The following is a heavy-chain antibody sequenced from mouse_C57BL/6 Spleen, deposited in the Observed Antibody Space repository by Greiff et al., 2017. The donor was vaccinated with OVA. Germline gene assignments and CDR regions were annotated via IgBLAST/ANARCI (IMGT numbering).Heavy chain of an antibody. V-gene: IGHV1-80*01. CDR2: IYPGDGDT. D-gene: IGHD1-3*01. CDR1: GYAFSSYW. CDR3: ARREFRNNRGAMDY. J-gene: IGHJ4*01. Sequence: QVQLQQSGAELVKPGASVKISCKASGYAFSSYWMNWVKQRPGKGLEWIGQIYPGDGDTNYNGKFKGKATLTADKSSSTAYMQLSSLTSEDSAVYFCARREFRNNRGAMDYWGQGTSVTVSS.